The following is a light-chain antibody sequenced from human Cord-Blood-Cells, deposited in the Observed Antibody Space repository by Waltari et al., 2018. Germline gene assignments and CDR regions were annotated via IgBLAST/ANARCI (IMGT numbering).Light chain of an antibody. CDR2: AAS. V-gene: IGKV1-39*01. Sequence: DIQMTQSPSSLSESVGERVTITCRASQSISRYLNWYQQKPGKAPKLLIYAASSLRSGVPSRFSGSGSGTDFTLTISSLQPEDFATYYCQQSYSTPMYTFGQGTKLEIK. CDR1: QSISRY. CDR3: QQSYSTPMYT. J-gene: IGKJ2*01.